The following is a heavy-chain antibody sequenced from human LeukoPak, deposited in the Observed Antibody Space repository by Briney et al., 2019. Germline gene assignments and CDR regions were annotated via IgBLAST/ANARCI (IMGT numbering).Heavy chain of an antibody. CDR3: AREPSGDYKESFDY. CDR1: GGSISGYY. Sequence: TTSETLSLTCTVSGGSISGYYWSWIRQPAGKGLEWIGRIYSSGSSNDNPSLKSRVTMSVDTSENQFSLKLSSVTAADTAVYYCAREPSGDYKESFDYWGQGALVTVSS. CDR2: IYSSGSS. J-gene: IGHJ4*02. D-gene: IGHD4-17*01. V-gene: IGHV4-4*07.